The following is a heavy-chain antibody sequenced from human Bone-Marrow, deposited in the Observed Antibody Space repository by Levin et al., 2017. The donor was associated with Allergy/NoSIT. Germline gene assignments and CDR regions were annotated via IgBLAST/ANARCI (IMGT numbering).Heavy chain of an antibody. Sequence: GGSLRLSCEASGFTFSSYGMHWVRQAPGKGLEWVANIWYDGSNKDYVDSVKDRFTISRDNSKNTVYLQMNILRAEDTAIYYCARVRRTRSAAGPGPLDMWGQGTMVTVSS. J-gene: IGHJ3*02. V-gene: IGHV3-33*01. D-gene: IGHD6-13*01. CDR1: GFTFSSYG. CDR2: IWYDGSNK. CDR3: ARVRRTRSAAGPGPLDM.